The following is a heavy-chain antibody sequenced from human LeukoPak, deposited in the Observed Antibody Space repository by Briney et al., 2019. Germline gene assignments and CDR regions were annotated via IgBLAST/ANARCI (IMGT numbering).Heavy chain of an antibody. V-gene: IGHV3-21*04. CDR3: AKDLVTGSLDY. J-gene: IGHJ4*02. CDR1: GFTVSSNY. Sequence: GGSLRLSCAASGFTVSSNYMNWVRQAPGKGLEWVSSISSSSSNIYYADSVKGRFTISRDNAKNSLYLQMHSLRAEDTAVYYCAKDLVTGSLDYWGQGTLVTVSS. CDR2: ISSSSSNI. D-gene: IGHD3-10*01.